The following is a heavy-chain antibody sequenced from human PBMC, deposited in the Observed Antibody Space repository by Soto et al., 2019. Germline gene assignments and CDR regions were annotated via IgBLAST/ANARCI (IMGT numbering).Heavy chain of an antibody. D-gene: IGHD2-21*02. Sequence: HPGGSLTLSCAASGFTFSSYSMNWVRQAPGKGLEWVSYISSSSSTIYYADSVKGRFTISRDNSKNTVYLQMDSLRAEDTAVYYCAKTDWGGDCRVFDYWGQGTLVTVSS. CDR1: GFTFSSYS. J-gene: IGHJ4*02. CDR3: AKTDWGGDCRVFDY. CDR2: ISSSSSTI. V-gene: IGHV3-48*01.